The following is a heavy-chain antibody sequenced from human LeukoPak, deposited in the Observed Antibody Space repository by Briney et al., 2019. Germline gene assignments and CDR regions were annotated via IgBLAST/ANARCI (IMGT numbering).Heavy chain of an antibody. J-gene: IGHJ4*02. D-gene: IGHD2-15*01. V-gene: IGHV3-23*01. CDR1: GFTFSSSA. CDR2: ISNNGGYT. Sequence: GESLRLSCAASGFTFSSSAMSWVRQAPGKGLEWVSAISNNGGYTYYADSVQGRFTISRDNSKSTLCLQMNSLRAEDTAVYYCAKQLGYCSDGSCYFPYWGQGTLVTVSS. CDR3: AKQLGYCSDGSCYFPY.